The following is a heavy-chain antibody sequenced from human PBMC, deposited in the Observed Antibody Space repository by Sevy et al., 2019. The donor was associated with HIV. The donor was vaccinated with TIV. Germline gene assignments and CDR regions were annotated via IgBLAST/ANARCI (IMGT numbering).Heavy chain of an antibody. CDR3: ARGGWVFGFGDFTYSNRYGMDA. Sequence: GGSLRLSCAASGFTFSSYWMHWVRQAPGKGLVWVSRINSDGSSASYADSVKGRFTISRDNAKNTLYLQMNSLRSEDTAVYYCARGGWVFGFGDFTYSNRYGMDAWGQGTTVTVSS. CDR2: INSDGSSA. D-gene: IGHD3-10*01. V-gene: IGHV3-74*01. J-gene: IGHJ6*02. CDR1: GFTFSSYW.